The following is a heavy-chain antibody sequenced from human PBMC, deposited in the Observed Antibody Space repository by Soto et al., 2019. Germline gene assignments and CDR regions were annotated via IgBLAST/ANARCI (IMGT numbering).Heavy chain of an antibody. Sequence: DVQLVDSGGGLVQPGGSLRLSCAASGFTFSNYAMSWVRHAPGKGLEWVSLFSATAGTTYYTDSLTCRFTISRDNSRNTVYLQMNSLRADDTAVYYCAKDRLAGGFAYWGQGTLVTVSS. V-gene: IGHV3-23*04. J-gene: IGHJ4*02. D-gene: IGHD3-16*01. CDR2: FSATAGTT. CDR1: GFTFSNYA. CDR3: AKDRLAGGFAY.